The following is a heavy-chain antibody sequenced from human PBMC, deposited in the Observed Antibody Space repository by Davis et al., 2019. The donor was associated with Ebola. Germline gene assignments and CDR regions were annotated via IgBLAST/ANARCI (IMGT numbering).Heavy chain of an antibody. CDR1: GFTFSSYW. D-gene: IGHD3-22*01. V-gene: IGHV3-7*01. CDR3: AREVDSSGYVL. CDR2: IKQDGSVK. J-gene: IGHJ4*02. Sequence: GGSLRLSCAASGFTFSSYWMSWVRQAPGKGLEWVANIKQDGSVKYYVDSVKGRFTISRDNAKNSLYLQMDSLRAEDTAVYYCAREVDSSGYVLWGQGTLVTVSS.